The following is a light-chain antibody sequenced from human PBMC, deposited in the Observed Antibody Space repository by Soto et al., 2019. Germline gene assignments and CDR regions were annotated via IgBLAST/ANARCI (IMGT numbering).Light chain of an antibody. J-gene: IGLJ1*01. CDR3: SSYTSSSTTYV. CDR2: EVS. Sequence: DLTQPASVSGSPGQSITISCTGTSSDVGGYNYVSWYQQHPGKAPKLMIYEVSNRPSGVSNRFSGSKSGNTASLTISGLQAEDETDYYCSSYTSSSTTYVFGTGTKVTV. CDR1: SSDVGGYNY. V-gene: IGLV2-14*01.